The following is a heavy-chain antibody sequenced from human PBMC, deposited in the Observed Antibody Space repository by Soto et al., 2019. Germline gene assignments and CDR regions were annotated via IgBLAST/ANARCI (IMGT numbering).Heavy chain of an antibody. J-gene: IGHJ5*02. CDR2: ISGSGGST. CDR1: GFTFSSYA. CDR3: AKDRAWKDYYDILTGPNNWFDP. V-gene: IGHV3-23*01. Sequence: GGSLILSCAASGFTFSSYAMSWVRQAPGKGLEWVSAISGSGGSTYYADSVKGRFTISRDNSKNTLYLQMNSLRAEDTAVYYCAKDRAWKDYYDILTGPNNWFDPWGQGTLVTVSS. D-gene: IGHD3-9*01.